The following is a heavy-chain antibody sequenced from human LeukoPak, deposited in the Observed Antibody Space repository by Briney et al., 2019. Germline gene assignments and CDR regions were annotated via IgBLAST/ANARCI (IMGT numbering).Heavy chain of an antibody. Sequence: SETLSLTCTVSGGSISSYYWSWIRQPPGKGLEWIGYIYYSGSTSYNPSLKSRVTISVDTSKNQFSLKLSSVTAADTAVYYCARGYSGSYGRFGYWGQGTLVTVSS. CDR2: IYYSGST. CDR1: GGSISSYY. V-gene: IGHV4-59*01. D-gene: IGHD1-26*01. J-gene: IGHJ4*02. CDR3: ARGYSGSYGRFGY.